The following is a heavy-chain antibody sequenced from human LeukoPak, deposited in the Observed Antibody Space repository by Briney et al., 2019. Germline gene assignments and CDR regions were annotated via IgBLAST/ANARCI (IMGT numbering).Heavy chain of an antibody. D-gene: IGHD3-10*01. J-gene: IGHJ3*02. CDR3: ARVGTMVRGVMATRYVKNAFDI. Sequence: GGSLRLSCAASGFTVSSNYMSWVRQAPGKGLEWVSVIYSGGTTYYADSVKGRFTISRDNSKNTLYLQMNSLRAEDTAVYYCARVGTMVRGVMATRYVKNAFDIWGQGTMVTVSS. CDR2: IYSGGTT. V-gene: IGHV3-53*01. CDR1: GFTVSSNY.